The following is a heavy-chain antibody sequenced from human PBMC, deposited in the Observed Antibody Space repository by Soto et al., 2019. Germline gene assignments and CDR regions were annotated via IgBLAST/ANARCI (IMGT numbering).Heavy chain of an antibody. CDR2: VKEDGSEK. J-gene: IGHJ4*02. CDR3: VRGGAATDY. V-gene: IGHV3-7*04. CDR1: GFSLSRYW. D-gene: IGHD2-15*01. Sequence: EVQLVESGGGLVQPGGSLRLSCTASGFSLSRYWMSWVRQAPGKGLEWVANVKEDGSEKFYVDSVRGRFTISRDNAKNLLYLQMNSLRAEDTAIYYCVRGGAATDYWAQGTLVTVSS.